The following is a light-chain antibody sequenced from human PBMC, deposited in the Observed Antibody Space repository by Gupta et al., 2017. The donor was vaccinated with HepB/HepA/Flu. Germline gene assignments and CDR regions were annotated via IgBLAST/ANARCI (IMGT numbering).Light chain of an antibody. J-gene: IGKJ1*01. CDR3: QQYSNYWT. CDR1: QSIGKR. V-gene: IGKV1-5*03. CDR2: KAS. Sequence: DIPMTQYPSTLSASVGDRVTITCRACQSIGKRLAWYQQKPGKAPKLLYYKASCLGGVVPTRFSSSGSATEFTLTINSLQPDDFATYYCQQYSNYWTFGQGTKVEIK.